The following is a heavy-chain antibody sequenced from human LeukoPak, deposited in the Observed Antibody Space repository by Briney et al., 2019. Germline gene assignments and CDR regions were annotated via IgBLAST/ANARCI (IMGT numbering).Heavy chain of an antibody. J-gene: IGHJ4*02. CDR2: ISFDATNK. D-gene: IGHD3-16*01. CDR1: GFTFSSYG. Sequence: QPGRSLRLSCAASGFTFSSYGMHWVRQAPGKGLEWVAVISFDATNKYYADSVKGRFTISRDNSKNTLYLQMNSLRAEDTAVYYCIRDLFDDYSLDYWGQGALVTVSS. CDR3: IRDLFDDYSLDY. V-gene: IGHV3-30*03.